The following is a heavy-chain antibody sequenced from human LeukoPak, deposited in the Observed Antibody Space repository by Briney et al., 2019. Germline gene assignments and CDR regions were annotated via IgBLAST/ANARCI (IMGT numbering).Heavy chain of an antibody. V-gene: IGHV1-2*02. Sequence: ASVKVSCKASGYTFTNYYLHWVRQAPGQGLEWMGWINPDSGATNYAQNFQGRVPMTRETSISTAYMELSSLTSDDTAVYYCARRFVPIVVNSWFAPWGQGTLVTVSS. D-gene: IGHD3-16*02. CDR3: ARRFVPIVVNSWFAP. CDR1: GYTFTNYY. J-gene: IGHJ5*02. CDR2: INPDSGAT.